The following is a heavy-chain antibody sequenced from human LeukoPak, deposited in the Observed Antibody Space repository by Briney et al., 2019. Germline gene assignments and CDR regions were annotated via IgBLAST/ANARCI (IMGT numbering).Heavy chain of an antibody. CDR3: ARRRHTFDFYNV. CDR2: TFYTGRT. D-gene: IGHD3/OR15-3a*01. J-gene: IGHJ3*01. Sequence: SATLSLTCTVSGDSIISNIYWWDWVRLPPGKGLEWIGATFYTGRTFYNPSLKSRVTISVDASKNQFSLDLNSPTAADTADYYCARRRHTFDFYNVWGEGTRVLVSS. V-gene: IGHV4-39*01. CDR1: GDSIISNIYW.